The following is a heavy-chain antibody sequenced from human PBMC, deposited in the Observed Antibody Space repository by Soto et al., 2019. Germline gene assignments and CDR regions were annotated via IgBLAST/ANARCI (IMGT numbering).Heavy chain of an antibody. J-gene: IGHJ5*02. D-gene: IGHD4-17*01. CDR2: IYYSGST. CDR1: GGSINSGDYY. CDR3: ARSKGLVTVTTSWFDP. V-gene: IGHV4-30-4*01. Sequence: SETLSLTCTVSGGSINSGDYYWSWIRQPPGKGQEWIGYIYYSGSTYYNPSLKSRVSISADTSNNQFSLKLSSVTAADTVVYYCARSKGLVTVTTSWFDPWRQGTLVTV.